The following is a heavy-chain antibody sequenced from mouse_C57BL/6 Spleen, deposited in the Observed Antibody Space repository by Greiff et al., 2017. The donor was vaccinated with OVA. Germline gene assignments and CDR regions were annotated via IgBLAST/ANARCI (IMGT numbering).Heavy chain of an antibody. D-gene: IGHD2-4*01. CDR1: GYTFTSYW. Sequence: QVQLQQPGAELVKPGASVKLSCKASGYTFTSYWMHWVKQRPGQGLEWIGMIHPNSGSTNYNEKFKSKATLTVDKSSSTAYMQRSSLTSEDSAVYYCARGGGYYDYDEGFDYWGQGTTLTVSS. CDR3: ARGGGYYDYDEGFDY. V-gene: IGHV1-64*01. CDR2: IHPNSGST. J-gene: IGHJ2*01.